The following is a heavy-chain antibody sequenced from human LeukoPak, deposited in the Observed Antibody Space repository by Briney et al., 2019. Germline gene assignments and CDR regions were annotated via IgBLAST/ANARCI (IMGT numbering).Heavy chain of an antibody. J-gene: IGHJ6*02. CDR1: GGSFSGYY. CDR2: INHSGST. CDR3: AGTPIVVVPAARPVGMDV. Sequence: SETLSLTCAVYGGSFSGYYWSWIRQPPGKGLEWIGEINHSGSTNYNPSLKSRVTISVDTSKNQFSLKLSSVTAADTAVYYRAGTPIVVVPAARPVGMDVWGQGTTVTVSS. D-gene: IGHD2-2*02. V-gene: IGHV4-34*01.